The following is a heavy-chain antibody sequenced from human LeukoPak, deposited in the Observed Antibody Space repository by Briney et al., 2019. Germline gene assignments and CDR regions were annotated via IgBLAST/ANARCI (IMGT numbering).Heavy chain of an antibody. D-gene: IGHD2-15*01. CDR3: ARFLIGGGSPHYFDY. CDR2: ISAYNGNI. CDR1: GYTFTSYG. J-gene: IGHJ4*02. V-gene: IGHV1-18*01. Sequence: ASVKVSCKAPGYTFTSYGISWVRQAPGQGLEWMGWISAYNGNINYAQKFQGRVIMTTDTFTSTAYMELMSLRSDDTAVYYCARFLIGGGSPHYFDYWGQGTLVTVSS.